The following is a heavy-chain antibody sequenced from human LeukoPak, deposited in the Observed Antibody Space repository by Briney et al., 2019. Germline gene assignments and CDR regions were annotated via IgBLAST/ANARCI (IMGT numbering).Heavy chain of an antibody. V-gene: IGHV3-21*01. D-gene: IGHD2-8*02. Sequence: GGSLRLSCTASGFRFSSYSMNWVRQAPGKGLEWVSSMSISSDYIYYVDSVKGRFTISRDNAKNSLYLQMNSLRAEDTAVYFCARDFRGNGRPYDQDSTGFFDSWGQGTLVTVSS. CDR1: GFRFSSYS. CDR2: MSISSDYI. J-gene: IGHJ4*02. CDR3: ARDFRGNGRPYDQDSTGFFDS.